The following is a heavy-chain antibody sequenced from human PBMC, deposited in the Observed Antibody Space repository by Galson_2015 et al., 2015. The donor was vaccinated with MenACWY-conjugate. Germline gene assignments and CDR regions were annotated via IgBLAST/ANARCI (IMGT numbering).Heavy chain of an antibody. V-gene: IGHV1-69*13. CDR1: GGTFSSYA. J-gene: IGHJ4*02. D-gene: IGHD3-10*01. CDR2: IIPIFGTA. Sequence: SVKVSCKASGGTFSSYAISWVRQAPGQGLEWMGGIIPIFGTANYAQKFQGRVTITADESTSTAYKELSSLRSEDTAVYYCASSNYGSGSYYGRFDYWGQGTLVTVSS. CDR3: ASSNYGSGSYYGRFDY.